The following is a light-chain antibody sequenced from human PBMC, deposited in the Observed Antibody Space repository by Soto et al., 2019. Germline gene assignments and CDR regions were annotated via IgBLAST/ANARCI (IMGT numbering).Light chain of an antibody. V-gene: IGKV3-15*01. CDR2: GAS. CDR3: QQYYNWPRT. J-gene: IGKJ5*01. CDR1: QSVSSN. Sequence: EIVMTQSPATLSVSPGERATLSCRASQSVSSNLAWYQQKPGQAPRLLIYGASTRATGTPARFSGSGSGTEFTLTINSLQAEDCAVYYCQQYYNWPRTFGQGTRLEIK.